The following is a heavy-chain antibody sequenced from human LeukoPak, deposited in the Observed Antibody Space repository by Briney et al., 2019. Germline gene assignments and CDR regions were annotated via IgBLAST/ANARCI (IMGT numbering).Heavy chain of an antibody. CDR3: ARDDCSGGSCYLDY. J-gene: IGHJ4*02. Sequence: GGSLRLSCAASGFTFSSYATHWVRQAPGKGLEYVSAISSNGGSTYYANSVKGRFTISRDNSKNTLYLQMGSLRAEDMAVYYCARDDCSGGSCYLDYWGQGTLVTVSS. D-gene: IGHD2-15*01. CDR2: ISSNGGST. V-gene: IGHV3-64*01. CDR1: GFTFSSYA.